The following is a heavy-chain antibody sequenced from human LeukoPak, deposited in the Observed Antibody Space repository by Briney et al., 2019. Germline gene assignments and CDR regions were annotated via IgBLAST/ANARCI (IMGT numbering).Heavy chain of an antibody. V-gene: IGHV4-39*01. CDR2: IYYSGST. CDR3: ARNVPGVLRFLEWLLSGFDY. D-gene: IGHD3-3*01. CDR1: GGSISSSSHY. Sequence: SETLSLTCTVSGGSISSSSHYGGWIRQPPGKVLEWIGSIYYSGSTYYNLSLKSRVTISVDTSKNQFSLKLSSVTAADTAVYYCARNVPGVLRFLEWLLSGFDYWGQGTLVTVSS. J-gene: IGHJ4*02.